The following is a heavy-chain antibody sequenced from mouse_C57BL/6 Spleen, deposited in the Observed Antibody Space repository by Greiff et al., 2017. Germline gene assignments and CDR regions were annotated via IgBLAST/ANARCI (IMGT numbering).Heavy chain of an antibody. CDR1: GFNIKDYY. Sequence: EVQVVESGAELVKPGASVKLSCTASGFNIKDYYMHWVKQRTEQGLEWIGRIDPEDGETKYAPKFQGKATITADTSANTAYLQLSSLTSEDTAVYYCARNPPPRYFDVWGTGTTVTVSS. CDR2: IDPEDGET. V-gene: IGHV14-2*01. J-gene: IGHJ1*03. CDR3: ARNPPPRYFDV.